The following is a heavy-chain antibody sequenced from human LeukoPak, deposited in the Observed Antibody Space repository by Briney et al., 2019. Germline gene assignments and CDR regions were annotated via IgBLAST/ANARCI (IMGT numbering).Heavy chain of an antibody. J-gene: IGHJ4*02. V-gene: IGHV4-31*03. CDR3: ARARLYYYGSGSYSEERVYYFDY. CDR1: GGSISSGGYY. Sequence: SETLSLTCTVSGGSISSGGYYWSWIRQHPGKGLEWIGYIYYSGSTYYNPSLKSRVTISVDTSKNQFSLKLSSVTAVDTAVYYCARARLYYYGSGSYSEERVYYFDYWGQGTLVTVSS. CDR2: IYYSGST. D-gene: IGHD3-10*01.